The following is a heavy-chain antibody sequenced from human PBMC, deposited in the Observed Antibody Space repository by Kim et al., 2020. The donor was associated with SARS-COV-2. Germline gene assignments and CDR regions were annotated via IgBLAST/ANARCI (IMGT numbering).Heavy chain of an antibody. V-gene: IGHV4-31*03. D-gene: IGHD1-1*01. CDR1: GGSISSGGYY. Sequence: SETLSLTCTVSGGSISSGGYYWSWIRQHPGKGLEWIGYIYYSGSTYYNPSLKSRVTISVDTSKNQFSLKLSSVTAADTAVYYCARDTFVNWNGVPGAFDIWGQGTMVTVSS. CDR3: ARDTFVNWNGVPGAFDI. J-gene: IGHJ3*02. CDR2: IYYSGST.